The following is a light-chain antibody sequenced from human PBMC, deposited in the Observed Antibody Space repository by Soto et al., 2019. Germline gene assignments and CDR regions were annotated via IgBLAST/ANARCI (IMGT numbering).Light chain of an antibody. J-gene: IGKJ4*01. V-gene: IGKV3D-15*01. CDR3: QQYNNWPRT. CDR2: GES. CDR1: QSVKSH. Sequence: EILMTQSPASLSVSPGDRVTISCRASQSVKSHLAWYQQKPGQAPRLLILGESTRATGTPARFSGSGSGTDFTLTISSLQSEDFAVYYCQQYNNWPRTVGGGTKVEIK.